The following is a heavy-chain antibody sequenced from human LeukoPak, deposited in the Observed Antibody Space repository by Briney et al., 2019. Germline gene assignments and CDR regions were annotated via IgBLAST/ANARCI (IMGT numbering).Heavy chain of an antibody. Sequence: EASVKVSCKASGGTFSSYAISWVRQAPGQGLEWMGRIIPILGIANYAQKFQGRVTITADKSTSTAYMELSSLRSEDTAVYYCARVARSRYSRSGPFWDYWGQGTLVTVSS. J-gene: IGHJ4*02. CDR1: GGTFSSYA. CDR3: ARVARSRYSRSGPFWDY. D-gene: IGHD6-6*01. CDR2: IIPILGIA. V-gene: IGHV1-69*04.